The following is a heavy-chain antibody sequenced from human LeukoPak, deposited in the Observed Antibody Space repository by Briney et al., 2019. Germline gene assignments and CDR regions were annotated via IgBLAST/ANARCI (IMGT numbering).Heavy chain of an antibody. CDR1: GFTFSSYS. V-gene: IGHV3-21*01. CDR2: ISSSSSYI. Sequence: GGSLRLSCAASGFTFSSYSMNWVRQAPGKGLEWVSSISSSSSYIYYADSVKGRFTISRDNAKNSLYLQMNSPRAEDTAVYYCARAFDWTFDYWGQGTLVTVSS. D-gene: IGHD3-9*01. J-gene: IGHJ4*02. CDR3: ARAFDWTFDY.